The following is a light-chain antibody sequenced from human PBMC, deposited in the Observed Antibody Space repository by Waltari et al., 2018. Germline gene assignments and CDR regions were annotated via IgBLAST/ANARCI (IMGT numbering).Light chain of an antibody. CDR2: EDD. CDR1: SGSIASNY. Sequence: NFMLTQPHSVSESPGKTVTISCTRSSGSIASNYVQWYQQRPGSAPTTVIYEDDQRPSGVPDRFSGSIDSSSNSASLTISGLKTEDGADYYCQSYHSSNLWVFGGGTKLTVL. J-gene: IGLJ3*02. V-gene: IGLV6-57*04. CDR3: QSYHSSNLWV.